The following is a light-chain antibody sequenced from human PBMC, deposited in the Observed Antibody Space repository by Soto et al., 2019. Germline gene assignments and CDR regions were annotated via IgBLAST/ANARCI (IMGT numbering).Light chain of an antibody. Sequence: DIQMTQSPSSLSASVGDRVTITCRASQSISSYLNWYKQKRGKAPKLLIYAESRLQSGVPSRFSGSGSRTDFTLTISSLQPEDFATYYCQQSYSTLYAFGQGTKLEIK. CDR3: QQSYSTLYA. J-gene: IGKJ2*01. CDR1: QSISSY. CDR2: AES. V-gene: IGKV1-39*01.